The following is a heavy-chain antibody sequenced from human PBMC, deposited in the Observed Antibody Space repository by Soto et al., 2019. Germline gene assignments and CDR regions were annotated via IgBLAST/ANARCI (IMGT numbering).Heavy chain of an antibody. D-gene: IGHD2-15*01. Sequence: SETLSLTCAVYGGSFSGYHWSWIRQPPGRGLEWIGEINHSGSTNYNPSLKSRVTISVDTSKNQFSLKLSSVTAADTAVYYCARDESSGGSCYYFDYWGQGTLVTVSS. V-gene: IGHV4-34*01. CDR3: ARDESSGGSCYYFDY. J-gene: IGHJ4*02. CDR1: GGSFSGYH. CDR2: INHSGST.